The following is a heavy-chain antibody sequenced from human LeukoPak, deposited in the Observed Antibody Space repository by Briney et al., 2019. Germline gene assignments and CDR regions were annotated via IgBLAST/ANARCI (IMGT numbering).Heavy chain of an antibody. Sequence: PSQTLSLTCTVSGGSISSGGYYWSWIRQPPGKGLEWIGEINHSGSTNYNPSLKSRVTISVDTSKNQFSLKLSSVTAADTAVYYCARGRPPKKYSSSAPIQHWGQGTLVTVSS. CDR3: ARGRPPKKYSSSAPIQH. D-gene: IGHD6-6*01. J-gene: IGHJ1*01. CDR1: GGSISSGGYY. V-gene: IGHV4-30-2*01. CDR2: INHSGST.